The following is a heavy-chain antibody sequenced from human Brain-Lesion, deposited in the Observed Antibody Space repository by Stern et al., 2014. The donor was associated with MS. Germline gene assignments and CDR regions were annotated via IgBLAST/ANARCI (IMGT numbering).Heavy chain of an antibody. V-gene: IGHV4-61*02. CDR1: GGSISSGSDY. J-gene: IGHJ4*02. D-gene: IGHD5-18*01. CDR2: IHPSGSA. Sequence: VQLVESGPGLVKPSQTLSLTCNVSGGSISSGSDYWSWLRQPAGKGLHWIGHIHPSGSAYSPPSLKSRVTISTDTSKTHFSRELTSATAADTAIYYCASGYRIFDYWGQGILVTVSS. CDR3: ASGYRIFDY.